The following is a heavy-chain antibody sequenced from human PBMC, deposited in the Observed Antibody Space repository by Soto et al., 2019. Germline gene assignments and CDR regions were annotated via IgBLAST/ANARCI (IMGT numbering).Heavy chain of an antibody. D-gene: IGHD3-16*01. J-gene: IGHJ4*02. V-gene: IGHV3-23*01. CDR1: GFSLRSYP. CDR3: ARDCRSSSCSVWAY. Sequence: PGGSLRLSCAASGFSLRSYPVSWVRHAPGEGLEWVSVMTSGGEKLNYADSVNGRLPVSRDNSKNTLYLQMHSLRADDTAVYYCARDCRSSSCSVWAYWGQGALVTVSS. CDR2: MTSGGEKL.